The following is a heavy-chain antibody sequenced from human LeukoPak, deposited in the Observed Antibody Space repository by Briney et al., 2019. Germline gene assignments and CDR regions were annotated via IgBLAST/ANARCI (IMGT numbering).Heavy chain of an antibody. D-gene: IGHD2-15*01. Sequence: GGSLRLSCAASGFTFSDSYMTWIRQAPGKGLEWVSYMSISGSAIYYADSVKGRFTISRDNAKSSLYLQMNSLRAEDTAVYYCARLWWQLPYPWGQGTLVTVSS. CDR3: ARLWWQLPYP. V-gene: IGHV3-11*01. CDR2: MSISGSAI. CDR1: GFTFSDSY. J-gene: IGHJ5*02.